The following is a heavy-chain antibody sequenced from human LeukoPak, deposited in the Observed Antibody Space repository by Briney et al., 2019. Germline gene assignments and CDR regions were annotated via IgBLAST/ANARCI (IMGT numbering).Heavy chain of an antibody. V-gene: IGHV3-15*01. CDR1: GFTFSNAW. D-gene: IGHD1-26*01. CDR2: IKSKTDGGTT. CDR3: TTDFRWELLGY. Sequence: GGSLRLSCAASGFTFSNAWMSWVRQAPGKGLEWVGRIKSKTDGGTTDYAAPVKGRFTISRDDSKNTLYLQMDSLKTEDTAVYYCTTDFRWELLGYWGQGTLVTVSS. J-gene: IGHJ4*02.